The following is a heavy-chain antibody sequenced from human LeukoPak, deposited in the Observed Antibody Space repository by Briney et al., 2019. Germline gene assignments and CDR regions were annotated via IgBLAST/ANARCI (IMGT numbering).Heavy chain of an antibody. CDR2: INPNSVGT. CDR1: VYTFIGHY. Sequence: GASVKVSCKPSVYTFIGHYMHWGRQAPGQGLEGMGWINPNSVGTKYAQNFQGRVTMTRDTSSSTAYMELSRLRSDDTALYYCARDRREVYKYGSGTFTFGETFFDSWGQGTLVTVSS. CDR3: ARDRREVYKYGSGTFTFGETFFDS. D-gene: IGHD3-10*01. J-gene: IGHJ4*02. V-gene: IGHV1-2*02.